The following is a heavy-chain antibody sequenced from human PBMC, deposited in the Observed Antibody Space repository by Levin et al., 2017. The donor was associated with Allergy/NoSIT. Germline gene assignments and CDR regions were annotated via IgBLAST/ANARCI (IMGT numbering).Heavy chain of an antibody. D-gene: IGHD1-26*01. CDR2: INGDVSST. V-gene: IGHV3-74*01. CDR3: ARALIVGATSGGDY. Sequence: GGSLRLSCAASGFTFSSYWMHWVRQAPGKGLVWVSRINGDVSSTNYADSVKGRFTISRDNAKNTLYLQMNSLRSDDTAVYYCARALIVGATSGGDYWGQGTLVSVSS. CDR1: GFTFSSYW. J-gene: IGHJ4*02.